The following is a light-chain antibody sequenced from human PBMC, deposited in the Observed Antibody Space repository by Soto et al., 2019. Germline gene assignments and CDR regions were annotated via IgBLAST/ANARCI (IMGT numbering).Light chain of an antibody. Sequence: QSVLTQPPSASGPPGQKVTISCSGGSSNIGRNTVNWYQQLPGTAPKLLIHSSNQRPQGVPDRFSGSKSGASASLAITGLQSADETDYYCAAWDDSLNAYVFGTGTKV. V-gene: IGLV1-44*01. CDR2: SSN. CDR3: AAWDDSLNAYV. J-gene: IGLJ1*01. CDR1: SSNIGRNT.